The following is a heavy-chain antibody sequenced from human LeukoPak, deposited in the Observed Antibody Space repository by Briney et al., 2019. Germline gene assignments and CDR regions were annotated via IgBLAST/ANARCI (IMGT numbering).Heavy chain of an antibody. D-gene: IGHD6-13*01. CDR2: INWNSGSI. V-gene: IGHV3-9*01. CDR3: AKDRTPAISAGNDY. CDR1: GFTFDDYG. Sequence: PGGSLRLSCAASGFTFDDYGMHWVRQAPGKGLEWVSGINWNSGSIGYADSVKGRFTISRDNAKNSLYLQMNSLRAEDTALYYCAKDRTPAISAGNDYWGQGTLVTVSS. J-gene: IGHJ4*02.